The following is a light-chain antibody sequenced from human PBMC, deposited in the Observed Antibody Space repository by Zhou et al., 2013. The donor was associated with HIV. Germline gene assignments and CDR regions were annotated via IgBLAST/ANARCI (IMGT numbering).Light chain of an antibody. J-gene: IGKJ4*01. V-gene: IGKV1-16*02. CDR1: QGISNY. Sequence: DIQMTQSPSSLSASVGDRITITCRASQGISNYLAWFQQKPGKAPKSLIYAASSLQSGSHQSSAAVDLGQISLSPSAACSLKILLTYYCQQYSSYPLTFGGGTKVEIK. CDR2: AAS. CDR3: QQYSSYPLT.